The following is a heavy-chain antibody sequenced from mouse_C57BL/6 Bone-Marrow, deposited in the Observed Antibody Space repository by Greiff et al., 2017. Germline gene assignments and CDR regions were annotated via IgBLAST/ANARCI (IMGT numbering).Heavy chain of an antibody. V-gene: IGHV1-81*01. D-gene: IGHD1-1*01. Sequence: QVQLQQSGAELARPGASVKLSCKASGYTFTSYGISWVKQRTGQGLEWIGEIYPRSGNTYYNEKFKGKATLTADKSSSTAYMELRSLTSEDSAVYFGARDDYGSSYGYFDVWGTGTTVTVSS. CDR2: IYPRSGNT. J-gene: IGHJ1*03. CDR3: ARDDYGSSYGYFDV. CDR1: GYTFTSYG.